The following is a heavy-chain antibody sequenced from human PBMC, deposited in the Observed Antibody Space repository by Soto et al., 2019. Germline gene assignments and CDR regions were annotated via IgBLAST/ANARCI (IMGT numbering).Heavy chain of an antibody. Sequence: EVQLLQSGGGLVQPGGSLRLSCAASAFTFSDYAMTWDRQAPGKGLEWVSAISVSGAATYYAASVRGRFTISRDNSKNTLYLQVNSLRAEDTSIYSCAKDLAYFDSYEAFDVWVQGTMVTVTA. CDR2: ISVSGAAT. CDR1: AFTFSDYA. CDR3: AKDLAYFDSYEAFDV. D-gene: IGHD3-9*01. J-gene: IGHJ3*01. V-gene: IGHV3-23*01.